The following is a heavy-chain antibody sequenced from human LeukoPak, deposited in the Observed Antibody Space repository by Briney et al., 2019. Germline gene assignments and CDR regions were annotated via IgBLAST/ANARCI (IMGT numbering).Heavy chain of an antibody. CDR2: INHSGST. V-gene: IGHV4-34*01. J-gene: IGHJ5*02. CDR1: GGSFSGYY. Sequence: SETLSLTCAVYGGSFSGYYWSWIRQPPGRGLEWIGEINHSGSTNYNPSLKSRVTISVDTSKNQFSLKLSSVTVADTAVYYCARIAMNWFDPWGQGTLVTVSS. CDR3: ARIAMNWFDP.